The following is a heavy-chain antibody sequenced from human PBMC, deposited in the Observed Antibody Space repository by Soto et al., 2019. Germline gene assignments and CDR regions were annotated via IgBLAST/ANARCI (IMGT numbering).Heavy chain of an antibody. D-gene: IGHD6-13*01. CDR1: VGSISSNY. J-gene: IGHJ4*02. V-gene: IGHV4-59*01. CDR3: ARYRREAVAGYTLDN. CDR2: VYNSGST. Sequence: SETLSLTCTVSVGSISSNYWPWIRQPPGKGLEWIGYVYNSGSTNYNPSLKSRVTISEDTSKSQFSLKVNSMTAADTAVYYCARYRREAVAGYTLDNWGQGIWVTVPQ.